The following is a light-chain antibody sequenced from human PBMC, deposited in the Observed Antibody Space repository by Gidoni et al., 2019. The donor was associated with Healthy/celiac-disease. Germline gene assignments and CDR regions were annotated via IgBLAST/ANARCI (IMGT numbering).Light chain of an antibody. CDR2: GAS. CDR1: QSVSSSY. CDR3: QQYGSSPGT. J-gene: IGKJ1*01. V-gene: IGKV3-20*01. Sequence: EIVLPQSPGPLSLSPGERATLSCRASQSVSSSYLAWYQQKPGQSPRLLIYGASSRAPGIPDRLSGSGSGTDFTLTISRLEPEDFAVYYCQQYGSSPGTFGQGTKVEIK.